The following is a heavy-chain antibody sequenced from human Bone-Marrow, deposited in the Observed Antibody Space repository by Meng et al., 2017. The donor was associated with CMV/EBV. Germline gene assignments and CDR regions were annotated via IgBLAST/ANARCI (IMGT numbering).Heavy chain of an antibody. CDR3: AKGAIFGGGIIPEGMDV. V-gene: IGHV3-23*01. CDR2: ISGSGGST. D-gene: IGHD3-3*01. Sequence: GESLKISCSASGFTFSSYAMSWVRQAPGKGLEWVSAISGSGGSTYYAGSVKGRFTISRDNSKNTLYLQMNSLRAEDTAVYYCAKGAIFGGGIIPEGMDVWGQGTTVTVSS. J-gene: IGHJ6*02. CDR1: GFTFSSYA.